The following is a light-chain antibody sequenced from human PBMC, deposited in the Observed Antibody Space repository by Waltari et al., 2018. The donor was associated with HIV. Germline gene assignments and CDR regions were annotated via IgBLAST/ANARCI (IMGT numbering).Light chain of an antibody. CDR1: QSVSSSH. V-gene: IGKV3-20*01. Sequence: EIVLTQSPGTLSLSPGERATLSCRARQSVSSSHLAWYQQTPGLPPRLLIYGASSRATGTPDRFGGSGSGTDFTLTISRLEPEDFAVYYCQQYGTSPYTFGQGTKLEIK. CDR3: QQYGTSPYT. CDR2: GAS. J-gene: IGKJ2*01.